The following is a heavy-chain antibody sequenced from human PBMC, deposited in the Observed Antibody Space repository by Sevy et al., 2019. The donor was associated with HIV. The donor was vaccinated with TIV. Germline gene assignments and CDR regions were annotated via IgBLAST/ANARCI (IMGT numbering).Heavy chain of an antibody. V-gene: IGHV3-21*06. CDR1: GFTFSYYN. J-gene: IGHJ4*02. Sequence: GGSLRLSCVASGFTFSYYNMNWVRQAPGKGLEWVSSISSGSSYIFYVDSVKGRFNISRDNAKDSLFLQMNSLRAEDTAVYYCARNLDYYASGPPDSWGRGTLVTVSS. CDR2: ISSGSSYI. D-gene: IGHD3-10*01. CDR3: ARNLDYYASGPPDS.